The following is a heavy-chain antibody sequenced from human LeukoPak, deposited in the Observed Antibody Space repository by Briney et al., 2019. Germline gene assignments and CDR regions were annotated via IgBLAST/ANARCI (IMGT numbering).Heavy chain of an antibody. CDR2: IIPIFGTA. CDR3: ARGSFGVDTRTGEGWNY. Sequence: SVKVACKASGGTFSSYAISWVRQAPGQGLEWMGGIIPIFGTANYAQKFQGRVRITADEATSTAYMELSSLRSEDTAVYYCARGSFGVDTRTGEGWNYWGQGTLVTVSS. CDR1: GGTFSSYA. V-gene: IGHV1-69*13. J-gene: IGHJ4*02. D-gene: IGHD3-3*01.